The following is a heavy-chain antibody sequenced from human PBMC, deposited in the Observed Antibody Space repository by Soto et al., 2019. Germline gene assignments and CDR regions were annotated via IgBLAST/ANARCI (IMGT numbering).Heavy chain of an antibody. V-gene: IGHV4-59*01. Sequence: PSETLSLTCTVSGGSISSYYWSWIRQPPGKGLEWIGYIYYSGSTNYNPSLKSRVTISVDTSKNQFSPKLSSVTAADTAVYYCARDRSVVLVAATPVYYYYYGMDVWGQGTTVTVSS. CDR2: IYYSGST. CDR3: ARDRSVVLVAATPVYYYYYGMDV. J-gene: IGHJ6*02. D-gene: IGHD2-15*01. CDR1: GGSISSYY.